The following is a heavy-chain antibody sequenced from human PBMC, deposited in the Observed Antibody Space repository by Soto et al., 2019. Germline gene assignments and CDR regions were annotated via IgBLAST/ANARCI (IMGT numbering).Heavy chain of an antibody. Sequence: GESLKISCKGSGYDFATYWIGWVRQMPGKGLEWMGIIYPGDSDTKYRPSFQGQVTISVDKSISTAYLQWSSLKASATAMYYCARQRYNSGPADNDMDVWGQGTTVTVSS. CDR1: GYDFATYW. J-gene: IGHJ6*02. D-gene: IGHD6-19*01. CDR3: ARQRYNSGPADNDMDV. V-gene: IGHV5-51*01. CDR2: IYPGDSDT.